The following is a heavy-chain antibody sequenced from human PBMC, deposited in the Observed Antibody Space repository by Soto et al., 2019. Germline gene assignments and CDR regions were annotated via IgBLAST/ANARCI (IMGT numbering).Heavy chain of an antibody. J-gene: IGHJ6*02. Sequence: QVQLQESGPGLVKPSETLSLTCTVSGGSITNYYCSWFRQPPGKGLEWIGYIKYDGYSAYNLPRTRRVTLSMDASKTPFSLMLESVTATDTAVYYCARHGLGPLHGLVDVWGPGTTVIVSS. CDR3: ARHGLGPLHGLVDV. CDR2: IKYDGYS. D-gene: IGHD3-22*01. CDR1: GGSITNYY. V-gene: IGHV4-59*08.